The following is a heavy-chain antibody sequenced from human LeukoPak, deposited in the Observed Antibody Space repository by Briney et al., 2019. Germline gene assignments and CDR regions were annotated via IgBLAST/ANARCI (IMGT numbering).Heavy chain of an antibody. D-gene: IGHD3-10*01. V-gene: IGHV3-21*06. J-gene: IGHJ4*02. CDR2: LDPTSKYI. CDR3: VRVSSARGFYFDL. CDR1: GFTFSDYS. Sequence: GGSLRLPCAASGFTFSDYSMNWVRQAPGKGLEWVSSLDPTSKYIYSADSLQSRFTISRDNARNSVFLQMNSLRPGDTALYYCVRVSSARGFYFDLWGQGTLVTVSS.